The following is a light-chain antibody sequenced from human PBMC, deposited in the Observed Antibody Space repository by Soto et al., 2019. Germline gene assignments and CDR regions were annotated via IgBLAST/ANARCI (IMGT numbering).Light chain of an antibody. CDR2: DAS. V-gene: IGKV3-11*01. CDR1: QSVSSY. CDR3: QQPYT. Sequence: EIVLTQSPATLSLSPGERATLSCRASQSVSSYLAWYQQKPGQAPRLLIYDASNRATGIPARFSGSGHGTVFTLTISSLAPEDFAVYYGQQPYTFGEANKLEIK. J-gene: IGKJ2*01.